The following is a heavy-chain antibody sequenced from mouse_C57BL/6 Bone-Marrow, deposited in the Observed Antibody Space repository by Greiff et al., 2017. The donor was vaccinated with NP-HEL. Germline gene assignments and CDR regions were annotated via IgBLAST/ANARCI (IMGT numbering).Heavy chain of an antibody. D-gene: IGHD3-3*01. CDR2: IDPSDSYT. CDR1: GYTFTSYW. CDR3: ARGDGYYAMDY. J-gene: IGHJ4*01. Sequence: QVQLKQPGAELVMPGASVKLSCKASGYTFTSYWMHWVKQRPGQGLEWIGEIDPSDSYTNYNQKFKGKSTLTVDKSSSTAYMQLSILTSEDSAVYYCARGDGYYAMDYWGQGTSVTVSS. V-gene: IGHV1-69*01.